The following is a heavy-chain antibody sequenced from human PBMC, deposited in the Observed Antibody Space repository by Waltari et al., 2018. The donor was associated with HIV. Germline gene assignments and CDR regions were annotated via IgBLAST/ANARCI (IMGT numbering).Heavy chain of an antibody. V-gene: IGHV4-31*03. J-gene: IGHJ5*02. CDR1: GGYISTGGYF. CDR3: ARAKTQYFDP. D-gene: IGHD4-4*01. CDR2: SYYSGST. Sequence: QVQLQESGPGLVKPSQTLSLTCTVSGGYISTGGYFWGWVRQRPGTGLEWIGYSYYSGSTHYNPSLESRVSFSVDMTKNQFSMNLTSVSAADTATYYCARAKTQYFDPWGQGILVTVSS.